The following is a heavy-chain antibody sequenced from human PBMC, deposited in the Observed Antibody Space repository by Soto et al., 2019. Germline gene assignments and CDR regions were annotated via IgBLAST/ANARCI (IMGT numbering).Heavy chain of an antibody. CDR1: GFTFTSYG. D-gene: IGHD3-9*01. CDR3: ARDVGLDSDDFFAY. J-gene: IGHJ4*02. V-gene: IGHV3-23*01. Sequence: VQLFASGGGSARPGGSLRLSCTASGFTFTSYGMGWVRQAPGKGLQWVSTIRGDGGQTHYTDSVKGRFSISRDNSKKTVYLKMDSLRAEDTAMYFCARDVGLDSDDFFAYWGQGTQVTVSS. CDR2: IRGDGGQT.